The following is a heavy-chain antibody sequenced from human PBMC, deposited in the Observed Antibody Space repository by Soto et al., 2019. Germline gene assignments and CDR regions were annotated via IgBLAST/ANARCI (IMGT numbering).Heavy chain of an antibody. D-gene: IGHD3-10*01. CDR3: ARNRHYGSGSYSTYYYYYGMDV. Sequence: ASVKVSCKASGGTFSSYAISWVRQAPGQGLEWMGGIIPIFGTANYAQKFRGRVTITADESTSTAYMELSSLRSEDTAVYYCARNRHYGSGSYSTYYYYYGMDVWGQGTTVTVSS. CDR2: IIPIFGTA. CDR1: GGTFSSYA. V-gene: IGHV1-69*13. J-gene: IGHJ6*02.